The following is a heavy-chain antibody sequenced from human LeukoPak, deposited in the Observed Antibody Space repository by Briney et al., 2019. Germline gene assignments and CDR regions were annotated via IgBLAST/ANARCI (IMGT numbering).Heavy chain of an antibody. J-gene: IGHJ4*02. Sequence: GGSLRLSCAASRFTFSSYAMHWVRQAPGKGLEYVSAISSNGGSTYYANSVKGRFTISRDNSKNTLYLQMGSLRAEDMAVYYCARGVLARGSSGWNFDYWGQGTLVTV. CDR1: RFTFSSYA. V-gene: IGHV3-64*01. D-gene: IGHD6-19*01. CDR3: ARGVLARGSSGWNFDY. CDR2: ISSNGGST.